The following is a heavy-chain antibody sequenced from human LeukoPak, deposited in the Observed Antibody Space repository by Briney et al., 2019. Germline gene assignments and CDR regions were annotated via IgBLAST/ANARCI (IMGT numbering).Heavy chain of an antibody. CDR1: GFSFPDSA. J-gene: IGHJ4*02. Sequence: GGSLRLSCAASGFSFPDSAMHWVRQAPGKGLECVSVISWNSGTIVYADSVKGRFTISRDNAKNSLYLQMNSLRPDDTALYYCAKKSGTSSSLDYWGQGTLVTVSS. V-gene: IGHV3-9*01. D-gene: IGHD6-6*01. CDR3: AKKSGTSSSLDY. CDR2: ISWNSGTI.